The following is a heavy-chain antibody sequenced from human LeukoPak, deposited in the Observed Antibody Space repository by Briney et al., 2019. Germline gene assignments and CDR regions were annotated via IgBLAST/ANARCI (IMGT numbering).Heavy chain of an antibody. Sequence: GGSLRLSCAASGFTFSSYSMNWVRQAPGKGLEWVSSISSSSSYIYYADSVKGRFTISRDNAKNSLYLQMNSLRAEDTAVYYCARDVNYYDSSGYYDYWGQGTLVTVSS. CDR2: ISSSSSYI. CDR3: ARDVNYYDSSGYYDY. CDR1: GFTFSSYS. V-gene: IGHV3-21*01. D-gene: IGHD3-22*01. J-gene: IGHJ4*02.